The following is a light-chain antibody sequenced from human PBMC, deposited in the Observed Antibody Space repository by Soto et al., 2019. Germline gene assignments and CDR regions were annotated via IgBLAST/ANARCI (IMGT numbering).Light chain of an antibody. CDR2: EVS. CDR3: SSYSSSTTLL. Sequence: QSALTQPASVSGSPGQSITISYTGTSTDVAYYNYVSWYQQHPGKAPKLMISEVSNRPSGVSNRFSGSKSGNTASLTISGLQAEDEADYYCSSYSSSTTLLFGTGTKLTVL. V-gene: IGLV2-14*01. J-gene: IGLJ1*01. CDR1: STDVAYYNY.